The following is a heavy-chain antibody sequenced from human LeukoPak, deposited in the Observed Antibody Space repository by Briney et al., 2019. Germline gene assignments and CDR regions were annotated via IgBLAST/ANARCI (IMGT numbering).Heavy chain of an antibody. J-gene: IGHJ5*02. Sequence: SETLSLTCTVSGGSIGRYYWSWIRQPPGKGLEWIGSIYHSGSTYYNPSLKSRVTISVDTSKNQFSLKLSSVTAADTAVYYCARDLTVTTWMTDPNAWFDPWGQGTLVTVSS. CDR1: GGSIGRYY. CDR3: ARDLTVTTWMTDPNAWFDP. CDR2: IYHSGST. D-gene: IGHD4-17*01. V-gene: IGHV4-38-2*02.